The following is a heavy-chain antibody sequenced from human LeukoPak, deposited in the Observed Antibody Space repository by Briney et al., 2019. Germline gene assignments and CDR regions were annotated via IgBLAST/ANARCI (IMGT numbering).Heavy chain of an antibody. D-gene: IGHD2-2*01. CDR1: GLTFSSYS. CDR3: ARDFEYCSSTSCIFFDY. J-gene: IGHJ4*02. Sequence: PGGSLRLSCAASGLTFSSYSMNWVRQAPGKGLEWVSSISSSSSYIYYVDSVKGRFTISRDNAKNSLYLQMNSLRAEDTAVYYCARDFEYCSSTSCIFFDYWGQGTLVTVSS. CDR2: ISSSSSYI. V-gene: IGHV3-21*01.